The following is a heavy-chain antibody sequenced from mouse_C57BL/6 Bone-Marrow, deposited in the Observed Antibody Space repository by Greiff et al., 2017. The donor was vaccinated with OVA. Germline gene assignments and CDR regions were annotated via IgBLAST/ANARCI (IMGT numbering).Heavy chain of an antibody. Sequence: EVKLMESGPELVKPGASVKIPCKASGYTFTDYNMDWVKQSHGKSLEWIGDINPNNGGTIYNQKFKGKATLTVDKSSSTAYMELRSLTSEDTAVYYCARVAYYSNYFDYWGQGTTLTVSS. CDR1: GYTFTDYN. J-gene: IGHJ2*01. D-gene: IGHD2-5*01. CDR2: INPNNGGT. V-gene: IGHV1-18*01. CDR3: ARVAYYSNYFDY.